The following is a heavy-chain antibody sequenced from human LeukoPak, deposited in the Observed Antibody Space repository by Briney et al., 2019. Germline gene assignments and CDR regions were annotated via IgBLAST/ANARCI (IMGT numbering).Heavy chain of an antibody. V-gene: IGHV4-39*01. CDR1: GVSNRSSSYY. CDR3: ARQSTSMSTC. D-gene: IGHD3-3*02. CDR2: IYYSGTT. Sequence: SETLSLTCAVSGVSNRSSSYYWGWIRQRPEEGLEWIGSIYYSGTTYYNPSLKSRVTISVDTSKNQFSLKLSSVTAADTALYFWARQSTSMSTCWGQGTLVTVSS. J-gene: IGHJ4*02.